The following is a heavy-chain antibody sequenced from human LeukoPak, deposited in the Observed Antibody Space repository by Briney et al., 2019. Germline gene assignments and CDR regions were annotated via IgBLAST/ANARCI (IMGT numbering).Heavy chain of an antibody. CDR3: ARPSRKFYGSGTYLSFDY. CDR2: ISGSGGST. D-gene: IGHD3-10*01. V-gene: IGHV3-23*01. Sequence: PGGSLRLSCAASGFTFSSYGMSWVRQAPGKGLEWVSAISGSGGSTYYADSVKGRFTISRDNSKDTLYLQMNSLKAEDTAVYYCARPSRKFYGSGTYLSFDYWGQGTLVTVSS. J-gene: IGHJ4*02. CDR1: GFTFSSYG.